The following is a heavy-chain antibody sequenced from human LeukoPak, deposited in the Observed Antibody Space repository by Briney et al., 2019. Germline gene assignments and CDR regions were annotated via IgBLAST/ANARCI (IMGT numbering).Heavy chain of an antibody. Sequence: SETLSLTCAVYGGSFSGYYWSWIRQPPGKGLEWIGEINHSGSTNYNPSLKSRVTISVDMSKNQFSLKLSSVTAADTAVYYCARVRFVALDYWGQGTLVTVSS. CDR2: INHSGST. D-gene: IGHD2-15*01. V-gene: IGHV4-34*01. J-gene: IGHJ4*02. CDR3: ARVRFVALDY. CDR1: GGSFSGYY.